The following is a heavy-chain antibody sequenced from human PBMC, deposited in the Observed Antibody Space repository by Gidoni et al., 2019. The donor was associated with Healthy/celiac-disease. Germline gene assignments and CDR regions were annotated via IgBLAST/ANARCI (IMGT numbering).Heavy chain of an antibody. CDR3: ARDRKYCSGGSCYPNDAFDI. J-gene: IGHJ3*02. CDR1: AFHFRSSG. V-gene: IGHV3-33*01. Sequence: QVQLVESGGGVVQPGRYLRLSCAASAFHFRSSGLHWVRQAPGKGLEWVAVIWYDGSNKDYADSVKGRFTISRDNSKNTLYLQMNSLRAEDTAVYYCARDRKYCSGGSCYPNDAFDIWGQGTMVTVSS. D-gene: IGHD2-15*01. CDR2: IWYDGSNK.